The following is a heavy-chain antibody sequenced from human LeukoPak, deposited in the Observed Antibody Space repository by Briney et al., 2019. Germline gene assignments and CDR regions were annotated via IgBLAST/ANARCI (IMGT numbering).Heavy chain of an antibody. CDR1: GDSVSSNNGA. CDR2: TYYRSKWYN. CDR3: ARDAGTSGWYTFDY. Sequence: SQTLSLTCAISGDSVSSNNGAWNWIRQSPSRGLEWLGRTYYRSKWYNDYAESMKGRITISPDTSKNQFSLQLNSVTLEDTAVYYCARDAGTSGWYTFDYWGQGTLVTVSS. J-gene: IGHJ4*02. D-gene: IGHD6-19*01. V-gene: IGHV6-1*01.